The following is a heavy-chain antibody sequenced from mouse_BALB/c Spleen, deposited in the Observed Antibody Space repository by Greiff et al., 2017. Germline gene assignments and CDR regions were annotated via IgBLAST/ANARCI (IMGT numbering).Heavy chain of an antibody. CDR3: AGPFDY. CDR1: GYTFTSYW. Sequence: VKLQQPGAELVKPGASVKLSCKASGYTFTSYWMHWVKQRPGQGLEWIGEINPSNGRTNYNEKFKSKATLTVDKSSSTAYMQLSSLTSEDSAVYYCAGPFDYWGQGTTLTVSS. CDR2: INPSNGRT. J-gene: IGHJ2*01. V-gene: IGHV1S81*02.